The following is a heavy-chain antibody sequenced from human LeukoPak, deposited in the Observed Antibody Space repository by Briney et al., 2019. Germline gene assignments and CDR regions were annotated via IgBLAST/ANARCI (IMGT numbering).Heavy chain of an antibody. V-gene: IGHV3-11*04. D-gene: IGHD7-27*01. J-gene: IGHJ4*02. Sequence: GGSLRLSCAASGFTFSDYYIGWIRQAPGKGLECVSYITSSGSGSVIYYADSVKGRFTISRDNAKNSLYLQMNSLRAEDTAVYYCARPLTGNDYWGQGTLVTVSS. CDR2: ITSSGSGSVI. CDR3: ARPLTGNDY. CDR1: GFTFSDYY.